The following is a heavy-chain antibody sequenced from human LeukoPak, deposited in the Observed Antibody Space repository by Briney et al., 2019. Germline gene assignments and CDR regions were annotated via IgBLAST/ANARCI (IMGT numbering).Heavy chain of an antibody. J-gene: IGHJ4*02. V-gene: IGHV4-34*01. CDR1: GGSFSGYY. D-gene: IGHD3-22*01. CDR3: ARVTGYMIEDYFDY. CDR2: INHSGST. Sequence: SSETLSLTCAVYGGSFSGYYWSWIRQPPGKGLEWIGEINHSGSTNYNPSLKSRVTISVDTSKNQFSLRLSSVTAADTAVYYCARVTGYMIEDYFDYWGQGTLVTVSS.